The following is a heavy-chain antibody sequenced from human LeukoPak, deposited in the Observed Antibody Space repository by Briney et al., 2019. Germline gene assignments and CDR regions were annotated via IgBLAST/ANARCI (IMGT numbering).Heavy chain of an antibody. Sequence: SETLSLTCTVSGGSVSSGTYYWSWIRQPPGKGLEWIGCIYYSGSTNYNPSLKSRVTISVDTSKNQFSLKLSSVTAADTAVYYCARGGPDYWGQGTLVTVSS. CDR2: IYYSGST. V-gene: IGHV4-61*01. J-gene: IGHJ4*02. CDR3: ARGGPDY. CDR1: GGSVSSGTYY.